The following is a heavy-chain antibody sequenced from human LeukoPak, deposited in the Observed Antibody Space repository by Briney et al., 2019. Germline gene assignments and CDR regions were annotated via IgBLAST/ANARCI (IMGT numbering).Heavy chain of an antibody. CDR3: ARDGPGVYYDYVWGSEAWFDP. CDR2: IKQDGSEK. Sequence: GGSLRLSCAASGFTFSNAWMSWVRQAPGKGLEWVANIKQDGSEKYYVDSVKGRFTISRDNANNSLYLQMNSLRVEDTAVYYCARDGPGVYYDYVWGSEAWFDPWGQGTLVTVSS. V-gene: IGHV3-7*01. J-gene: IGHJ5*02. CDR1: GFTFSNAW. D-gene: IGHD3-16*01.